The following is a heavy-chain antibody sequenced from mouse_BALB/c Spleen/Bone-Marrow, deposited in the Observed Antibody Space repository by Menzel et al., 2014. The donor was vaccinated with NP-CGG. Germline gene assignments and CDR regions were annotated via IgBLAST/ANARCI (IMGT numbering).Heavy chain of an antibody. D-gene: IGHD2-1*01. CDR1: GYTFSSYW. CDR3: AREDGNHVGFAY. J-gene: IGHJ3*01. V-gene: IGHV1-9*01. CDR2: ILPGSGST. Sequence: VQISCKAPGYTFSSYWIAWVKQRPGHGLEWIGEILPGSGSTNYNEKFKGKATFTADTSSNTAYMQLSSLTSEDSAVYYCAREDGNHVGFAYWGQGTLVTVSA.